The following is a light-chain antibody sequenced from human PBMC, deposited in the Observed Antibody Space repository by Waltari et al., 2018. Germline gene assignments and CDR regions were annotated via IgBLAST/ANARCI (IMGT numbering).Light chain of an antibody. CDR1: SSNIGSNY. CDR3: AAWDDSLSGPV. CDR2: RNN. J-gene: IGLJ2*01. V-gene: IGLV1-47*01. Sequence: QSVLTQPPSASGTPGQRVTISCSGSSSNIGSNYVYWYQHLPGTAPKVLIYRNNQRPSGFPDRVAGSKSGTSASLSISGLRSEDEADYYWAAWDDSLSGPVFGGGTKVTAL.